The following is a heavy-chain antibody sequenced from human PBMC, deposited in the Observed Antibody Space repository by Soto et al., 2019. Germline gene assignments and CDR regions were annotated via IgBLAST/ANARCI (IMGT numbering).Heavy chain of an antibody. CDR2: INPSGGST. CDR3: ARMGLQLGFDY. CDR1: GYTFTSYY. J-gene: IGHJ4*02. V-gene: IGHV1-46*01. Sequence: ASVRVSCRASGYTFTSYYMHWVRQAPGQGLEWMGIINPSGGSTSYAQKFQGRVTMTRDTSTSTVYMELSSLRSEDTAVYYCARMGLQLGFDYWGQGTLVTAPQ. D-gene: IGHD4-4*01.